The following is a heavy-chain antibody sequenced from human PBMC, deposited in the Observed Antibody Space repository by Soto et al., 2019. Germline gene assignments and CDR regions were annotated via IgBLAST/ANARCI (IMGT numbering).Heavy chain of an antibody. CDR1: GLTFSSYW. Sequence: GESLKISCAASGLTFSSYWMHWVRQAPGKGLVWVSRIKSDGSSTSYADSVKGRFTISRDNAKNTLYLQMNSLRAEDTAVYYCALSHTVTTDYWGQGTLVTVSS. J-gene: IGHJ4*02. V-gene: IGHV3-74*01. D-gene: IGHD4-17*01. CDR2: IKSDGSST. CDR3: ALSHTVTTDY.